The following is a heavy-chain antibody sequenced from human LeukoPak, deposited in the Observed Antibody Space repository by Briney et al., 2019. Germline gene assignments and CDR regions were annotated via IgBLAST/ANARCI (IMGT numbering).Heavy chain of an antibody. Sequence: GGSLRLSCAASGFTVANDRMSWGRHPPGKGREWVSTVYGGGNTAYTDSVKGRFTTSRDTSKNTLVLQMNSLRAEDTAVYFCLRERVGAIVEKWGQGALVIASS. J-gene: IGHJ4*02. D-gene: IGHD3-16*02. CDR3: LRERVGAIVEK. V-gene: IGHV3-53*01. CDR1: GFTVANDR. CDR2: VYGGGNT.